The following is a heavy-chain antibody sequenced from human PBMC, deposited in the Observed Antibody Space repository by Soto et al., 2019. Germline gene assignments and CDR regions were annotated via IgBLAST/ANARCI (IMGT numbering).Heavy chain of an antibody. V-gene: IGHV3-30*18. CDR1: GFTFSSYG. J-gene: IGHJ3*02. CDR3: AKERWLVHAFDI. CDR2: ISYDGSNK. Sequence: GGSLRLSCAASGFTFSSYGMHWVRQAPGKGLEWVAVISYDGSNKYYADSVKGRFTISRDNSKSTLYLQMNSLRAEDTAVYYCAKERWLVHAFDIWGQGTIVTVSS. D-gene: IGHD6-19*01.